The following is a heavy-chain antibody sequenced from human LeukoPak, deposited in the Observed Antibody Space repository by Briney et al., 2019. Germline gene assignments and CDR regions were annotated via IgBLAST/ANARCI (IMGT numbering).Heavy chain of an antibody. CDR2: ISGSGGST. Sequence: GGSLRLSCAASGFTFSSYAMSWVRQAPGKGLEWVSAISGSGGSTYYADSVKGRFTISRDNSKNTLYLQMNSLRAEDTAVYYCATETNQAVAGALDYWGQGTLVTVSP. J-gene: IGHJ4*02. CDR3: ATETNQAVAGALDY. V-gene: IGHV3-23*01. D-gene: IGHD6-19*01. CDR1: GFTFSSYA.